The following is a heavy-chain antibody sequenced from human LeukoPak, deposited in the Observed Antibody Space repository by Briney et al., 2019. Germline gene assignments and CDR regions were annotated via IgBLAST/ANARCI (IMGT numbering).Heavy chain of an antibody. V-gene: IGHV4-39*07. Sequence: SETLSLTCTVSGGSISSSSYYWGWIRQPPGKGLEWIGSIYYSGSTYYNPSLKSRVTISVDTSKNQFSLKLSSVTAADTAVYYCASRGPEGYYFDYWGQGTLVTVSS. J-gene: IGHJ4*02. CDR2: IYYSGST. CDR3: ASRGPEGYYFDY. D-gene: IGHD1-14*01. CDR1: GGSISSSSYY.